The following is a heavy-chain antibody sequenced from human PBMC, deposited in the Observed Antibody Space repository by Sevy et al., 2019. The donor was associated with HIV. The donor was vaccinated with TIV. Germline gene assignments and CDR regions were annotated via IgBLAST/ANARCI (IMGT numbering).Heavy chain of an antibody. CDR2: ISGSGGST. D-gene: IGHD2-8*02. V-gene: IGHV3-23*01. Sequence: GGSLRLSCAASGFTFSSYAMSRVRQAPGKGLEWVSAISGSGGSTYYADSVKGRFTISRDNSKNTLYLQMNSLRAEDTAVYYCAKDPNIELEPQVWGQGTLVTVSS. CDR3: AKDPNIELEPQV. CDR1: GFTFSSYA. J-gene: IGHJ4*02.